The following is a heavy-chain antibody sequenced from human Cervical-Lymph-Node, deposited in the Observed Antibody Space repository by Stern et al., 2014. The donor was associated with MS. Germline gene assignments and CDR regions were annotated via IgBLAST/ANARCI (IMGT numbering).Heavy chain of an antibody. CDR2: INPNGGAT. D-gene: IGHD1-26*01. J-gene: IGHJ4*02. Sequence: VQLVESGAEVKQPGASMKVTCKASENTFTGYYIHWVRQAPGQGLEWMGWINPNGGATNYAQRFQARVSLTSDTSNTLAYMELDRLTSDDTAVYYCARISLGSGIDYWGQGSLVTVSS. V-gene: IGHV1-2*02. CDR1: ENTFTGYY. CDR3: ARISLGSGIDY.